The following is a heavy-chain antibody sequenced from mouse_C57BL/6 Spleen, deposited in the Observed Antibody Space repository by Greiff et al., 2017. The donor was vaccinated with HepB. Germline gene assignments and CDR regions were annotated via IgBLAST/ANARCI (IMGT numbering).Heavy chain of an antibody. CDR3: ARSRDGNSFAY. Sequence: VQLQQSGAELVKPGASVKLSCKASGYTFTSYWMQWVKQRPGQGLEWIGEIDPSDSYTNYNQKFKGKATLTVDTSSSTAYMQLSSLTSEDSAVYYCARSRDGNSFAYWGQGTLVTVSA. J-gene: IGHJ3*01. V-gene: IGHV1-50*01. D-gene: IGHD2-1*01. CDR1: GYTFTSYW. CDR2: IDPSDSYT.